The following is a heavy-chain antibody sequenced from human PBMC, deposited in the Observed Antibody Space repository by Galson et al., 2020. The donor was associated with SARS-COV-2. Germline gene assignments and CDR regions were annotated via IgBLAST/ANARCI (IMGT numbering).Heavy chain of an antibody. V-gene: IGHV2-26*01. CDR2: IFSNDEK. J-gene: IGHJ5*02. Sequence: SGPTLVKPTETLTLTCTVSGFSLRNKMGVSWIRQPPGKALEWLAHIFSNDEKSYSTSLKSRLTISKDTSKDQVFLTMTNMDPADTATYYCAGTKDDFWTGSNWFDPWGQGTLVTVSS. CDR3: AGTKDDFWTGSNWFDP. D-gene: IGHD3-3*01. CDR1: GFSLRNKMG.